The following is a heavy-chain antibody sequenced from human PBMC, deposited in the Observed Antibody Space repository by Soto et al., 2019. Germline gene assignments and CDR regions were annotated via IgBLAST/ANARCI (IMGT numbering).Heavy chain of an antibody. CDR3: ARRCGSGSLSFDI. CDR1: GYNFTSYW. V-gene: IGHV5-51*01. J-gene: IGHJ3*02. Sequence: GESLKISWKGSGYNFTSYWIGLVRQMPGKGLEWMVIIYPGDSDNRYSPCFQGQVTIAADKSNSTAYLQWSSVKASDTAMYYCARRCGSGSLSFDIWGQGTMVTVSS. D-gene: IGHD3-10*01. CDR2: IYPGDSDN.